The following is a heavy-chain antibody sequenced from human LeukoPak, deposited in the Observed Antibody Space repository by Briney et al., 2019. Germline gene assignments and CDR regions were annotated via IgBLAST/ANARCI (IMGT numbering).Heavy chain of an antibody. V-gene: IGHV1-2*02. CDR3: ARDPPEGSYSSGWLDY. J-gene: IGHJ4*02. CDR2: INPNSGGT. CDR1: GYTFTGHY. D-gene: IGHD6-19*01. Sequence: ASVKVSCKASGYTFTGHYMNWVRQAPGQGLEWMGWINPNSGGTNYAQKFQGRVTITRDTFISTAYMELSRLRSDDTAVYYCARDPPEGSYSSGWLDYWGQGTLVTVSS.